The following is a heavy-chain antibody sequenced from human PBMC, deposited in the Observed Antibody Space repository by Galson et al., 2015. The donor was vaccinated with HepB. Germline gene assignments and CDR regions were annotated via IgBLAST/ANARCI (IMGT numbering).Heavy chain of an antibody. CDR1: GGSISSYY. D-gene: IGHD4-11*01. CDR2: IYYSGST. V-gene: IGHV4-59*08. Sequence: SETLSLTCTVSGGSISSYYWSWIRQPPGKGLEWIGYIYYSGSTNYNPSLKSRVTISVDTSKNQFSLKLSSVTAADTAVYYCARQTTWFDPWGQGTLVTVSS. J-gene: IGHJ5*02. CDR3: ARQTTWFDP.